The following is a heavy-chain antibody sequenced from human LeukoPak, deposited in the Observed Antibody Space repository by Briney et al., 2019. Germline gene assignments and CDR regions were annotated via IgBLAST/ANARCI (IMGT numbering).Heavy chain of an antibody. D-gene: IGHD1-14*01. CDR1: GFTFSSYW. Sequence: PGGSLRLSCAASGFTFSSYWMSWVRQAPGKGLEWVANIKQDGSEKYYVDSVKGRFTISRDNAKNSVYLQMNSLIAEDTAVYYCARVDHLYYYIDVWGKGTTVTVSS. V-gene: IGHV3-7*01. J-gene: IGHJ6*03. CDR2: IKQDGSEK. CDR3: ARVDHLYYYIDV.